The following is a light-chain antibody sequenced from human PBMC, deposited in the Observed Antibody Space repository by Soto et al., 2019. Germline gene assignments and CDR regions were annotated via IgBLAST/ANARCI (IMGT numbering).Light chain of an antibody. Sequence: QSVLAQPPSTSGTPGQRVTISCSGSSSNIGSNTVNWYQQLPGTAPKLLIYSYNQRPSGVPDRFYGSKSGTSASLAISGLQSEDEADYYCAAWDDSLNGVVFGGGTQLTVL. J-gene: IGLJ2*01. CDR1: SSNIGSNT. CDR2: SYN. CDR3: AAWDDSLNGVV. V-gene: IGLV1-44*01.